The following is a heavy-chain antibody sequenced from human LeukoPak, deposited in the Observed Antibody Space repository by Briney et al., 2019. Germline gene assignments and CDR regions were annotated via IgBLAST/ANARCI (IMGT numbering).Heavy chain of an antibody. V-gene: IGHV4-59*12. CDR1: GVSISSYY. CDR2: IYYRGST. J-gene: IGHJ5*02. D-gene: IGHD4-23*01. CDR3: ARTHDYGGNGSWFDP. Sequence: SETLSLTCTVSGVSISSYYWSWIRQSPGKGLEWIGYIYYRGSTNYNPSLKSRVTISVDTSKNQFSLKLSSVTAADTAVYYCARTHDYGGNGSWFDPWGQGTLVTVSS.